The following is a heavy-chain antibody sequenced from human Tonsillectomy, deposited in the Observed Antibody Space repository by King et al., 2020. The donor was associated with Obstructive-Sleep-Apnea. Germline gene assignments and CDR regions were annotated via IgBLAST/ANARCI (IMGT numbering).Heavy chain of an antibody. CDR2: IYYSGST. D-gene: IGHD3-3*01. V-gene: IGHV4-39*07. J-gene: IGHJ5*02. Sequence: QLQESGPGLVKPSETLSLTCTVSGVSISSSSYYWGWIRQPPGKGLEWIGSIYYSGSTYYNPSLKSRVTISVDTSKNQFSLELSSVTAADTAVYYCARDPTHGLWSGYYRGWFDPWGQGTLVTVSS. CDR1: GVSISSSSYY. CDR3: ARDPTHGLWSGYYRGWFDP.